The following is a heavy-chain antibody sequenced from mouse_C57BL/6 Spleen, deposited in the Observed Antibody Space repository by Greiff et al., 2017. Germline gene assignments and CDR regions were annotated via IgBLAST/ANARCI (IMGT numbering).Heavy chain of an antibody. D-gene: IGHD4-1*01. CDR2: ISDGGSYT. V-gene: IGHV5-4*01. CDR1: GFTFSSYA. CDR3: ARDRANWDLYFDY. Sequence: EVKLVESGGGLVKPGGSLKLSCAASGFTFSSYAMSWVRQTPEKRLEWVATISDGGSYTYYPDNVKGRVTISRDKAKHNLYLQMSHLKSEDTAMYYCARDRANWDLYFDYWGQGTTLTVSS. J-gene: IGHJ2*01.